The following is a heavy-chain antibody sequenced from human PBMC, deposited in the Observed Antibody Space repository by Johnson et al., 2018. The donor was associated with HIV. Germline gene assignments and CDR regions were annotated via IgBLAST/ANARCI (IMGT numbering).Heavy chain of an antibody. Sequence: QVQLVESGGGVVQPGRSLRLSCAASGFTFSRYALHWVRQAPGKGLEWVAVISYDGSNKYYAESVKGRFTISRDNSKNTLYLQMNSLRAEETAVYYCASDSSGYDERGEKDAFDIWGQGTMVTVSS. J-gene: IGHJ3*02. V-gene: IGHV3-30-3*01. CDR2: ISYDGSNK. CDR1: GFTFSRYA. CDR3: ASDSSGYDERGEKDAFDI. D-gene: IGHD3-22*01.